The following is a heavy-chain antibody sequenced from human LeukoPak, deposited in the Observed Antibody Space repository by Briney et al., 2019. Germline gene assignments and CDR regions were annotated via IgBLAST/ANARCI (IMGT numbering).Heavy chain of an antibody. V-gene: IGHV3-9*01. CDR1: GFTFDDYA. D-gene: IGHD3-3*01. CDR2: ISWNSGSI. CDR3: AKDTTLGYDFWSGYYGGWFDP. Sequence: PGGSLRLSCAASGFTFDDYAMHWVRQAPGKGLEWVSGISWNSGSIGYADSVKGRFTISRDNAKNSLYLQMNSLRAEDTALYYCAKDTTLGYDFWSGYYGGWFDPWGQGTLVTVSS. J-gene: IGHJ5*02.